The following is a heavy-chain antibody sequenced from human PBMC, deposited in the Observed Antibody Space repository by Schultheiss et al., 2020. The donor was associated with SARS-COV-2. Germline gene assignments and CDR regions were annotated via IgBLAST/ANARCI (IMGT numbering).Heavy chain of an antibody. J-gene: IGHJ5*02. V-gene: IGHV4-4*09. CDR3: ARGKKTSIAARFTSNWFDP. CDR1: GGSISSYY. Sequence: SQTLSLTCTVSGGSISSYYWSWIRQRPGKGVEWIGNFFHSGSTNYNPSLKSRVTMSVDTAKNQFSLKLSSVTAADTAVYYCARGKKTSIAARFTSNWFDPWGQGTLVTVAS. D-gene: IGHD6-6*01. CDR2: FFHSGST.